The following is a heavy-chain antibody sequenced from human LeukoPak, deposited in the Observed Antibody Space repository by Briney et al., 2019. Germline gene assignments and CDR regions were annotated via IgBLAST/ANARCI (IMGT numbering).Heavy chain of an antibody. CDR1: GYTFTSYG. Sequence: ASVKVSCKASGYTFTSYGISWVGQAPGQGLECMGWISAYNGNTNYAQKLQGRVTMTTDTSTSTAYMELRSLRSDDTAVYYCARGEDYGDYVNWFDPWGQGTLVTVSS. D-gene: IGHD4-17*01. CDR3: ARGEDYGDYVNWFDP. CDR2: ISAYNGNT. V-gene: IGHV1-18*01. J-gene: IGHJ5*02.